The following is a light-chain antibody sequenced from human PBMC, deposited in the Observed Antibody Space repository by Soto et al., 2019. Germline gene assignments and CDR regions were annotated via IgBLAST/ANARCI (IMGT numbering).Light chain of an antibody. CDR1: QSISNL. CDR2: DAS. CDR3: QQYNTYST. Sequence: DIQMTQSPSTLSASVGDRVTITCRASQSISNLLAWYQQKPGKAPKPLIYDASTLKTGVPSRFSGSGSGSEFNFTITGLQPDDFATYFCQQYNTYSTFGQGTRLEIK. V-gene: IGKV1-5*01. J-gene: IGKJ5*01.